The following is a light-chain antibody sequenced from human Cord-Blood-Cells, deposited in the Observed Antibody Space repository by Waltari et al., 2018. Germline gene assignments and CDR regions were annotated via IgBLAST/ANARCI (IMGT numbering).Light chain of an antibody. V-gene: IGKV1-5*03. CDR2: KAS. Sequence: DIQMTQPPPTLSACVGDRVSITCRASQSISSWLAWYQQKPGKAPKLLIYKASSLESGVPSRFSGSGSGTEFTLTISSLQPGDFATYYCQQYHSYSITVGQGTRLEIK. CDR1: QSISSW. CDR3: QQYHSYSIT. J-gene: IGKJ5*01.